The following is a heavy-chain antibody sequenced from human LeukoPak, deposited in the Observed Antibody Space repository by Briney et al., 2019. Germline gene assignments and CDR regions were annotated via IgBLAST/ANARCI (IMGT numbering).Heavy chain of an antibody. V-gene: IGHV4-59*08. CDR1: GGSISSYF. Sequence: SETLSLTCTVSGGSISSYFWSWFRQPPGKGLEWIGYISYSGSTNYNPSLKGRITISLDTSKNQFSLKLSSVTAADTAVYYCARRSPGIAVAGTLFDYWGQGTLVTVSS. CDR2: ISYSGST. J-gene: IGHJ4*02. CDR3: ARRSPGIAVAGTLFDY. D-gene: IGHD6-19*01.